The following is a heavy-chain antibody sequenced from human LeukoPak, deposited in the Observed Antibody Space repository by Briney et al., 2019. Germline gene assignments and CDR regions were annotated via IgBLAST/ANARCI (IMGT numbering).Heavy chain of an antibody. Sequence: GGSLRLSCAASGFTFSNAWMSWVRQAPGKGLEWVSAISGSGGSTYYADSVKGRFTISRDNAKNSLYLQMKSLRVEDTGVYYCARDAGGRTQREGWFDPWGQGTLVTVSS. CDR3: ARDAGGRTQREGWFDP. CDR2: ISGSGGST. J-gene: IGHJ5*02. V-gene: IGHV3-21*01. D-gene: IGHD1-26*01. CDR1: GFTFSNAW.